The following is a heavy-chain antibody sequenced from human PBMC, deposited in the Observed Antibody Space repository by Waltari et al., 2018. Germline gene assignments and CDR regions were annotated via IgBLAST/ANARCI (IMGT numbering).Heavy chain of an antibody. CDR3: ARAVGTSRDY. D-gene: IGHD3-10*01. V-gene: IGHV4-59*11. Sequence: QVQLQESGPGLVKPSETLSLTCTVSGGSISSHYWSWIRQPPGKGLEWIGYIYYSGSTNYNPSLKSLVTISVDTSKNQFSLKLSSVTAADTAVYYCARAVGTSRDYWGQGTLVTVSS. J-gene: IGHJ4*02. CDR1: GGSISSHY. CDR2: IYYSGST.